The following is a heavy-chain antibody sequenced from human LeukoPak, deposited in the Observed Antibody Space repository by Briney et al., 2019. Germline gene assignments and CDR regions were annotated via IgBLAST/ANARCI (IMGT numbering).Heavy chain of an antibody. Sequence: SETLSLTCTVSGGSISSSSYYWGWIRQPPGQGLEWIGSIYYSGSTYYNPSLKSRITISVDTSKNQFSLKLSSVTAADTAVYYCATFQWELLEGYFDYWGQGTLVTVSS. CDR1: GGSISSSSYY. CDR3: ATFQWELLEGYFDY. V-gene: IGHV4-39*01. D-gene: IGHD1-26*01. CDR2: IYYSGST. J-gene: IGHJ4*02.